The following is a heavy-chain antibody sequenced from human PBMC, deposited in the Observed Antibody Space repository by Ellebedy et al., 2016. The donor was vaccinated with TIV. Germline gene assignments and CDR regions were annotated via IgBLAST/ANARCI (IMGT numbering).Heavy chain of an antibody. D-gene: IGHD6-13*01. CDR1: GFTFSDYY. J-gene: IGHJ5*02. V-gene: IGHV3-11*01. Sequence: GESLKISCAASGFTFSDYYMTWIRKVPGKGLEWISYSSRRGTPIYYADSVRGRFTISRDNAQNSLDLQMNSLRADDTAVYYCARDTRFIDQQHNWFDPWGQGTQVTVSS. CDR2: SSRRGTPI. CDR3: ARDTRFIDQQHNWFDP.